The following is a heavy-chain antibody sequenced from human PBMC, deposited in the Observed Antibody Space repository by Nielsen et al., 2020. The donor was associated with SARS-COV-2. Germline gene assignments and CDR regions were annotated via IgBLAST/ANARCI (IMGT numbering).Heavy chain of an antibody. Sequence: SETLSLTCAVYGGSSSGYYWSWIRQPPGKGLEWIGEINHSGSTNYNPSLKSRVTISVDTSKNQFSLKLSSVTAADTAVYYCARGTQQWLLYRWYCDLWGRGTLVTVSS. CDR2: INHSGST. CDR1: GGSSSGYY. J-gene: IGHJ2*01. V-gene: IGHV4-34*01. D-gene: IGHD6-19*01. CDR3: ARGTQQWLLYRWYCDL.